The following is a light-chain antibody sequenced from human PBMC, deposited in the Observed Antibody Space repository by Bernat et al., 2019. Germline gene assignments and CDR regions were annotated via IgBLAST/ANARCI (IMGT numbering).Light chain of an antibody. CDR1: QSLLYSPTNQNY. CDR3: QQYYTTPS. Sequence: DIVMTQSPDSLPVSLGERATINCKSSQSLLYSPTNQNYLSWYRQRPGQPPKLLIYWASTRESGVPDRISGSGSGTDFTLTISSLQAEDVAVYYCQQYYTTPSFGQGTKVEIK. V-gene: IGKV4-1*01. CDR2: WAS. J-gene: IGKJ1*01.